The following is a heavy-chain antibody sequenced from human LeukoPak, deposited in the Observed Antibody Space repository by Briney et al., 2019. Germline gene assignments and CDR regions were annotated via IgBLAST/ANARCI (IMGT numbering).Heavy chain of an antibody. CDR2: ITTSGGST. J-gene: IGHJ3*02. V-gene: IGHV3-23*01. CDR3: AKDRHLAI. CDR1: GFTFSSSA. Sequence: GGSLRLSYAACGFTFSSSAMIWVRQAPGKGLEWVSTITTSGGSTSFADSVKGRFTISRDNSKNTLYLQMNSLRAEDTAIYYCAKDRHLAIWGQGTMVTVSS.